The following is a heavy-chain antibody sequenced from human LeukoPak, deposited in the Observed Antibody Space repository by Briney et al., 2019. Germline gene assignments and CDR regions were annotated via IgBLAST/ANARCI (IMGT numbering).Heavy chain of an antibody. CDR3: AKASAMIVVVSRHFDY. D-gene: IGHD3-22*01. CDR2: ITSGGNTR. J-gene: IGHJ4*02. Sequence: GGSLRLSCAASGFTFSSYEMNWVRQAPGKGLEWVSYITSGGNTRYYADSVKGRFTISRDNSKNTLYLQMNSLRAEDTAVYYCAKASAMIVVVSRHFDYWGQGTLVTVSS. V-gene: IGHV3-48*03. CDR1: GFTFSSYE.